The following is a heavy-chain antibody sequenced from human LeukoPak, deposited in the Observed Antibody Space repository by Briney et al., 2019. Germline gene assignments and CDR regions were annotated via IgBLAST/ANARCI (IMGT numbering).Heavy chain of an antibody. CDR1: GYTFTGYY. Sequence: ASVKVSCKASGYTFTGYYMHWVRQAPGQGLEWMGWINPNSGGTNYAQKFQGRVTMTRGTSISTAYMELSRLRSDDTAVYYCARGLATYDSSGYTAFDIWGQGTMVTVSS. V-gene: IGHV1-2*02. J-gene: IGHJ3*02. CDR2: INPNSGGT. CDR3: ARGLATYDSSGYTAFDI. D-gene: IGHD3-22*01.